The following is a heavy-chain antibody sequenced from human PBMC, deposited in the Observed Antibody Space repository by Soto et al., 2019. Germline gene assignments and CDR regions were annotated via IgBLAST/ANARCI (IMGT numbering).Heavy chain of an antibody. CDR3: ARGDTIHRPKFDP. V-gene: IGHV4-34*01. D-gene: IGHD3-3*01. J-gene: IGHJ5*02. CDR2: INHSGST. CDR1: GGSFSGYY. Sequence: SETLSLTCAVYGGSFSGYYWSWIRQPPGKGLEWIGEINHSGSTNYNPSLKSRVTISVDTSKNQFSLKLSSVTAADTAVYYCARGDTIHRPKFDPWGQGTLVTVSS.